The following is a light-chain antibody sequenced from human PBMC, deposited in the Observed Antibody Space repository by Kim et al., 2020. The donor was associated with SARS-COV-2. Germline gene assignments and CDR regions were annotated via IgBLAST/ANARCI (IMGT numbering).Light chain of an antibody. V-gene: IGLV3-19*01. CDR3: NSRDSSGSHG. CDR2: GKN. CDR1: SLRSYY. J-gene: IGLJ2*01. Sequence: VALGQTVRITCQGDSLRSYYASWYQQKPGQAPVLVIYGKNNRPSGIPDRFAGSSSGNTASLTITGAQAEDEADYYCNSRDSSGSHGFGGGTQLTVL.